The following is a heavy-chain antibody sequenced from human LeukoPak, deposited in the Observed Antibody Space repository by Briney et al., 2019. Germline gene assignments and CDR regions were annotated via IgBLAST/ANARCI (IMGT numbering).Heavy chain of an antibody. Sequence: PSETLSLTCTVSGGSISSYYWSWIRQPPGKGLEWIGYIYYSGSTNYNPSLKSRVTISVDTSKNQFSLTLSSVTAADTAVYYCARAHSHHIVVVRAFDIWGQGTMVTVSS. CDR2: IYYSGST. D-gene: IGHD2-21*01. J-gene: IGHJ3*02. CDR1: GGSISSYY. CDR3: ARAHSHHIVVVRAFDI. V-gene: IGHV4-59*01.